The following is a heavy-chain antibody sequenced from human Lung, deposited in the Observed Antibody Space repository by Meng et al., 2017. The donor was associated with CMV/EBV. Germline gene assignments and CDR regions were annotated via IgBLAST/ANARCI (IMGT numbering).Heavy chain of an antibody. CDR3: ARGSVGYYGMDV. J-gene: IGHJ6*02. Sequence: GESLKISCAASGFTFSNYGIHWVRQAPGKGLEWVSAISGSTPDKWYADSVRGRFTISRDNAKNSLYLEMSSLRAEDTAAYFCARGSVGYYGMDVWGQGTTVXVSS. CDR2: ISGSTPDK. D-gene: IGHD6-19*01. V-gene: IGHV3-21*01. CDR1: GFTFSNYG.